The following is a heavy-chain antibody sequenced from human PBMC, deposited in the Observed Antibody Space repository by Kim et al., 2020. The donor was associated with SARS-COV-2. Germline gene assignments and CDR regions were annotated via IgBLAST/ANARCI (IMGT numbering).Heavy chain of an antibody. CDR1: GGSISSSSYY. CDR3: ARDPTSSGWYVGWFDP. Sequence: SETLSLTCTVSGGSISSSSYYWGWIRQPSGKGLEWIGSIYYSGSTYYNPSLKSRVTISVDTSKNQFSLKLSSVTAADTAVYYCARDPTSSGWYVGWFDPWGQGTLVTVSS. J-gene: IGHJ5*02. V-gene: IGHV4-39*07. CDR2: IYYSGST. D-gene: IGHD6-19*01.